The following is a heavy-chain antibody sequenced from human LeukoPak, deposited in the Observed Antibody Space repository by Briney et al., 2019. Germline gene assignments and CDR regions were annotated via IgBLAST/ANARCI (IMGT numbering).Heavy chain of an antibody. CDR3: AKGRRGGTTSADAFDI. CDR1: GFTFSSYA. CDR2: ISYDGSNK. Sequence: PGGSLRLSCAASGFTFSSYAMHWVRQAPGKGLEWVAVISYDGSNKYYADSVKGRFTISRDNSKNTLYLQMNSLRAEDTAVYYCAKGRRGGTTSADAFDIWGQGTMVTVSS. J-gene: IGHJ3*02. D-gene: IGHD1-1*01. V-gene: IGHV3-30*04.